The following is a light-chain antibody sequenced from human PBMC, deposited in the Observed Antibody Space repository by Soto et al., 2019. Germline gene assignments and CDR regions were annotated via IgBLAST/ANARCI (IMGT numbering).Light chain of an antibody. V-gene: IGLV2-14*01. CDR2: EVS. CDR1: SSDVGGYNY. J-gene: IGLJ3*02. Sequence: QSALTQPASVSGSPGQSITISCTGTSSDVGGYNYVSRYQQHPGKAPKLMIYEVSNRPSGLSNRFSGSKSGNTASLTISGLQAEDEADYYCSSYTSSSTRVFGGGTKLTVL. CDR3: SSYTSSSTRV.